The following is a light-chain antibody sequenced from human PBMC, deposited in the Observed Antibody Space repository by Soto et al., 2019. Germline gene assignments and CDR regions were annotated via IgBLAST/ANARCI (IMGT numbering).Light chain of an antibody. CDR1: QTVSSS. Sequence: EIVMTQSPATLSVSPGDGATLSCRAGQTVSSSLAWYQQKPGQAPRLLIYGVSTRATGVPARFSGSGSGTEFTLTISSLQSEDFAVYFCQQYGNWPPWTFGQGTKVEIK. V-gene: IGKV3-15*01. J-gene: IGKJ1*01. CDR3: QQYGNWPPWT. CDR2: GVS.